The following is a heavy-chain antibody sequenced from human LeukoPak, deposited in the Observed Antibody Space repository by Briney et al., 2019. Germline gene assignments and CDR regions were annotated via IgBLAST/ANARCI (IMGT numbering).Heavy chain of an antibody. D-gene: IGHD3-3*01. CDR3: ARGTSTYDFWSGYSHYFDY. J-gene: IGHJ4*02. V-gene: IGHV4-34*01. CDR1: GGSFSGYY. Sequence: SETLSLTCAVYGGSFSGYYWSWIRQPPGKGLEWIGEINHSGSTNYNPSLKSRVTISVDTSKNQFSLKLSSVTAADTAVYYCARGTSTYDFWSGYSHYFDYWGQGTLVTVSS. CDR2: INHSGST.